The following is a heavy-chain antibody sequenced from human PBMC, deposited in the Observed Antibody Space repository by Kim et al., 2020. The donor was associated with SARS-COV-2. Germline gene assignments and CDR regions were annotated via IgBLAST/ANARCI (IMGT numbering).Heavy chain of an antibody. CDR1: GFTFSSYD. D-gene: IGHD3-9*01. CDR2: IGTAGDP. J-gene: IGHJ6*02. CDR3: ARGVRYFDWLLRGYYYYGMDV. V-gene: IGHV3-13*05. Sequence: GGSLRLSCAASGFTFSSYDMHLVRQATGKGLEWVSAIGTAGDPYYPGSVKGRFTISRENAKNSLYLQMNSLRAGDTAVYYCARGVRYFDWLLRGYYYYGMDVWGQGNHGHRLL.